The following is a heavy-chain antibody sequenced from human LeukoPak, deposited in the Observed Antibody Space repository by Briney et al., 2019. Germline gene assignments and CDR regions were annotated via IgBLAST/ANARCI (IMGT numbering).Heavy chain of an antibody. CDR1: GYSFITYW. V-gene: IGHV5-51*01. Sequence: GESLQISCKGSGYSFITYWIGWVRQLPGKGLEWMGIIYPGDSDTRYSPSFQGQVTISVDKSISTAYLQWSSLKASDTAMYYCARHAMNYYYMDVWGKGTTVTVSS. J-gene: IGHJ6*03. CDR2: IYPGDSDT. CDR3: ARHAMNYYYMDV. D-gene: IGHD2-2*01.